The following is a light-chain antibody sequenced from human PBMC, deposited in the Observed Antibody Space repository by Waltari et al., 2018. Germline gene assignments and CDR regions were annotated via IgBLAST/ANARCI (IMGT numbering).Light chain of an antibody. V-gene: IGKV1-39*01. CDR1: QSMSXX. CDR2: AAY. J-gene: IGKJ3*01. CDR3: QQSYXXIFT. Sequence: CRXXQSMSXXXNWYQQKPGKAPRLMIYAAYSLESGVPSRFSGXXSGTDFTITXSSLQPEDFATYYCQQSYXXIFTFGPGTKVDIK.